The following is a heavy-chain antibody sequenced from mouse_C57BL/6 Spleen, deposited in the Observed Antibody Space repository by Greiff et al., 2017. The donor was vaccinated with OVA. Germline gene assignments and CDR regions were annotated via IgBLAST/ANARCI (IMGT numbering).Heavy chain of an antibody. D-gene: IGHD1-1*01. Sequence: EVKVVESGGGLVKPGGSLKLSCAASGFTFSSYAMSWVRQTPEKRLEWVATISDGGSYTYYPDNVKGRFTISRDNAKNNLYLQMSHLKSEDTAMYYCARDGSSFDYWGQGTTLTVSS. CDR1: GFTFSSYA. CDR2: ISDGGSYT. V-gene: IGHV5-4*01. CDR3: ARDGSSFDY. J-gene: IGHJ2*01.